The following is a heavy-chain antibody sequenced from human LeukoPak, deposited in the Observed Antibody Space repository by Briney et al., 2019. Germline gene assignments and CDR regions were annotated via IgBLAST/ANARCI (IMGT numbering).Heavy chain of an antibody. V-gene: IGHV4-59*01. CDR1: GGSISSYY. Sequence: SETLSLTCTVSGGSISSYYWSWIRQPPGKGLDFIGYIYYSGSTNYNPSLKSRVTISLDTSKNQFSLKLSSVTAADTAVYYCARSYDSRGYYYYGMDAWGQGTTVTVSS. CDR3: ARSYDSRGYYYYGMDA. J-gene: IGHJ6*02. CDR2: IYYSGST. D-gene: IGHD3-22*01.